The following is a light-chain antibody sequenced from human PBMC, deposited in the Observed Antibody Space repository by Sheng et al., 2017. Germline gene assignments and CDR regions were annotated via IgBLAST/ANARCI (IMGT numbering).Light chain of an antibody. CDR3: NSYTSNTTVV. CDR2: EVN. CDR1: NSDIGAYKY. Sequence: QSALTQPASVSGSPGQSITISCTGTNSDIGAYKYVSWYQQYPDKAPKLLIYEVNIRPSEVSDRFSGSKSGNTASLTISGLQTEDEADYYCNSYTSNTTVVFGGGTKVTV. J-gene: IGLJ2*01. V-gene: IGLV2-14*01.